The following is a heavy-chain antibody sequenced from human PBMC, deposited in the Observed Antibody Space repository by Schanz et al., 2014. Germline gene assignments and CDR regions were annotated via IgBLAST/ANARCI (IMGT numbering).Heavy chain of an antibody. V-gene: IGHV4-59*01. Sequence: QVQLQESGPGLVRPSETLSLTCTVSGGSISSYYWSWTRQSPGKGPEWIGYITYSGGTIHNASLKSRVTISVATAKNQCSLKVTSATAADTAIYSCARVHSTSLERGSHYYMDVWGKGTTVTVSS. CDR3: ARVHSTSLERGSHYYMDV. D-gene: IGHD2-2*01. CDR2: ITYSGGT. J-gene: IGHJ6*03. CDR1: GGSISSYY.